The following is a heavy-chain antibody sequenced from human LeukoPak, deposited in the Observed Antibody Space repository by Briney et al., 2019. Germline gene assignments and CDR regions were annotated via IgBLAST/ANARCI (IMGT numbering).Heavy chain of an antibody. D-gene: IGHD3-22*01. J-gene: IGHJ4*02. CDR2: ISVRSNYI. CDR1: GYTFSSFS. V-gene: IGHV3-21*01. Sequence: GGSLRLSCVASGYTFSSFSINWVRQAPGKGLEWVSFISVRSNYIYYADSVRGRFSISRDDARDSLFLQMNSLRAEDTAVYYCVRLRRNSDTSGYYYYYDFWGQGTLVTVSS. CDR3: VRLRRNSDTSGYYYYYDF.